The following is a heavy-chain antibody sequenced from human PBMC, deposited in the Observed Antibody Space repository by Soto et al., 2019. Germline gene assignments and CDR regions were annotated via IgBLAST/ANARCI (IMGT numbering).Heavy chain of an antibody. D-gene: IGHD2-15*01. CDR3: ALVVNTTGGYYYYGMDV. Sequence: ASVKVSCKASGYTFTSYGISWVRQAPGQGLEWMGWISAYNGNTNYAQKLQARVTMTTDTSTSTAYMELRSLRSDDTAVYYCALVVNTTGGYYYYGMDVWGQGTTVTVSS. J-gene: IGHJ6*02. CDR2: ISAYNGNT. CDR1: GYTFTSYG. V-gene: IGHV1-18*04.